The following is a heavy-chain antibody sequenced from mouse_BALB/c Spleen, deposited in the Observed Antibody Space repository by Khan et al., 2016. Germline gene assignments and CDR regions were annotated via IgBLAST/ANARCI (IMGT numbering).Heavy chain of an antibody. Sequence: EVKLVESGGGLVQPGGSLKLSCVASGFAFRRYWMSWVRQAPGKGLEWIGEINPDSRTTNYAPSLKDKFTISRDNAKRTLYLQMSKVRSEDTALYYCARAGYYGYLVYWGQGTLVSVSA. CDR2: INPDSRTT. V-gene: IGHV4-1*02. D-gene: IGHD1-1*01. CDR3: ARAGYYGYLVY. CDR1: GFAFRRYW. J-gene: IGHJ3*01.